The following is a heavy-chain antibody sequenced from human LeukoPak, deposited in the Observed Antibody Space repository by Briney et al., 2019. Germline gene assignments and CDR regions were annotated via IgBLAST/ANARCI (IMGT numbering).Heavy chain of an antibody. D-gene: IGHD6-19*01. V-gene: IGHV6-1*01. CDR1: GDSASCKNGA. CDR2: TYYRSKWYN. Sequence: SQTLPLTCVVSGDSASCKNGAWTWIRQSPSKGLEWLGRTYYRSKWYNDYAESMEGRMTISQDTSKNQYSLHLNSVTPDDTAVYYCARDFGTTGWHTFDYWGQGTLVTVSS. CDR3: ARDFGTTGWHTFDY. J-gene: IGHJ4*02.